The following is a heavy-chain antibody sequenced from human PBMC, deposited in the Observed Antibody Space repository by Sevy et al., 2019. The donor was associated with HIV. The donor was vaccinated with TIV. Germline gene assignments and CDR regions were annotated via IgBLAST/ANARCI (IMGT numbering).Heavy chain of an antibody. CDR3: ARAMGV. V-gene: IGHV3-7*01. J-gene: IGHJ6*02. CDR1: GISISSHW. CDR2: INQDGSEI. Sequence: GGSLRLSCVGSGISISSHWMNWVRQSPGEGLEWVANINQDGSEIYYVDSVKGRFTISRENAKNSGYLQMHSLRVEDSGVYYCARAMGVWGQGTTVTVSS.